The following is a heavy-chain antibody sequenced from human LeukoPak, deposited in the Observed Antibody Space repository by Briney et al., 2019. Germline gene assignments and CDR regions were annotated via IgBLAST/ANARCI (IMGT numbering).Heavy chain of an antibody. V-gene: IGHV4-34*01. D-gene: IGHD2-2*01. Sequence: SETLSLTCAVYGGSFSGYYWSWIRQPPGKGLEWIGEINHSGSTNYNPSLKSRVTISVDTSKNQFSLKLSSVTAADTAVYYCARAEAVVVPAASYYYYYMDVWGKGTTVTVSS. CDR1: GGSFSGYY. CDR3: ARAEAVVVPAASYYYYYMDV. CDR2: INHSGST. J-gene: IGHJ6*03.